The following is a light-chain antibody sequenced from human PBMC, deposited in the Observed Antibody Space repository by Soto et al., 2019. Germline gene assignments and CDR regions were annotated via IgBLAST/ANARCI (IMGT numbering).Light chain of an antibody. Sequence: QSAVAQPTSVSGSPGQSSTIACTGSSSDVGGYKYVSWYQQHPGKAPKLMIYEVSNRPSGVCIRVSGSKSGNTASLTISGLQAEDEADSYCSSYTSNSTRVSGTGTKVTVL. V-gene: IGLV2-14*01. J-gene: IGLJ1*01. CDR2: EVS. CDR1: SSDVGGYKY. CDR3: SSYTSNSTRV.